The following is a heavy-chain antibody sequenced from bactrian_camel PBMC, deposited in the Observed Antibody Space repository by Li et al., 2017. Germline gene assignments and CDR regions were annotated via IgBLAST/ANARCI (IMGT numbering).Heavy chain of an antibody. Sequence: HVQLVESGGGSVQAGGSLTLSCARSGATFSSDCMGWFRQAPGKEREGVARISFVEGGTETYYADPVKGRFTISQGFAKTTVYLEMSSLKPEDTAMYYCAASRGRDCVSYWAGPFSARLYSYWGQGTQVTVS. CDR3: AASRGRDCVSYWAGPFSARLYSY. D-gene: IGHD2*01. V-gene: IGHV3S6*01. CDR2: ISFVEGGTET. CDR1: GATFSSDC. J-gene: IGHJ4*01.